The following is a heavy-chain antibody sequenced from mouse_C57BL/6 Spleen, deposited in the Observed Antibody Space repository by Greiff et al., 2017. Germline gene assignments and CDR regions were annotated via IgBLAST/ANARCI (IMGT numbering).Heavy chain of an antibody. D-gene: IGHD1-1*01. CDR3: ARGYYYGSSSSYAMDY. Sequence: DVHLVESGPSLVRPSQTLSLTCTVTGFSINSDCYWIWIRQFPGNKLEYIGYTFYSGLTYYNPSLASRTYITRDTSKNQFSLKLSSVTTEDTATYYCARGYYYGSSSSYAMDYWGQGTSVTVSS. CDR2: TFYSGLT. J-gene: IGHJ4*01. V-gene: IGHV3-3*01. CDR1: GFSINSDCY.